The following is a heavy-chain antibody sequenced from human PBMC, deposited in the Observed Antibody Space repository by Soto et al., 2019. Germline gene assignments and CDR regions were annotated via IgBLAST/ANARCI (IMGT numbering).Heavy chain of an antibody. J-gene: IGHJ5*02. CDR3: ARDRSIAAAGIFDP. D-gene: IGHD6-13*01. Sequence: SETLSLTCTVSGGSISSYYWSWIRQPPGKGLEWIGYIYYSGSTNYNPSLKSRVTISVDTSKNQFSLKLSSVTAADTAVYYCARDRSIAAAGIFDPWGQGTLVTVS. CDR1: GGSISSYY. CDR2: IYYSGST. V-gene: IGHV4-59*01.